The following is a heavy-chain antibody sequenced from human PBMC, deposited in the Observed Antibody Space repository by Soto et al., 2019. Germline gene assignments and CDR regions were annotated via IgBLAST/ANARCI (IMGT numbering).Heavy chain of an antibody. V-gene: IGHV4-39*01. Sequence: PSETLSLTCTVSGGSISSSSYYWGWIRQPPGKGLEWIGSIYYSGSTYYNPSLKSRVTISVDTSKNQFSLKLSSVTAADTAVYYCARGPHYDFWSGYYPNSGYDLGGNFDYWGQGTLVTVSS. CDR1: GGSISSSSYY. D-gene: IGHD3-3*01. CDR2: IYYSGST. J-gene: IGHJ4*02. CDR3: ARGPHYDFWSGYYPNSGYDLGGNFDY.